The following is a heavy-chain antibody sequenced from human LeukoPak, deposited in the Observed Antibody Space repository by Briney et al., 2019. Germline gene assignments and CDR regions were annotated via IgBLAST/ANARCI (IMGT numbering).Heavy chain of an antibody. CDR1: GGTFSSYA. Sequence: ASVKVSCKASGGTFSSYAISWVRQAPGQGLQWMGRIIPFLGVANYAQKFQGRVTFTADKSMSTAYMEFSSLRSEDTAVYYCARGSSSEGWFDPWGQGTLVTVSS. CDR3: ARGSSSEGWFDP. J-gene: IGHJ5*02. CDR2: IIPFLGVA. V-gene: IGHV1-69*04. D-gene: IGHD6-6*01.